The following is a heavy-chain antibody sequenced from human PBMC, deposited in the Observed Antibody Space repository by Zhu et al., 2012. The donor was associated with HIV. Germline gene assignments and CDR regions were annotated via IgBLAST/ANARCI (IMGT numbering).Heavy chain of an antibody. Sequence: QVQLQESGPGLVKPSETLSLTCTVSGGSISSYYWSWIRQPPGKGLEWIGYIYTSGSTNYNPSLKSRVTISVDTSKNQFSLKLSSVTAADTAVYYCASGGLGHLTGSYAFDIWGQGTMVTVSS. V-gene: IGHV4-4*09. CDR3: ASGGLGHLTGSYAFDI. CDR2: IYTSGST. D-gene: IGHD3-9*01. CDR1: GGSISSYY. J-gene: IGHJ3*02.